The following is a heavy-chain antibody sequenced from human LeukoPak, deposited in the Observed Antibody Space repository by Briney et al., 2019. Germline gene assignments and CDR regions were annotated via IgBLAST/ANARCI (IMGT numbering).Heavy chain of an antibody. CDR3: AKERYWDPYSGSYYFDY. J-gene: IGHJ4*02. V-gene: IGHV3-23*01. CDR2: ISGSGGST. CDR1: GFTFSSYG. Sequence: GGSLRLSCAASGFTFSSYGMSWVRQAPGKGLEWVSAISGSGGSTYYADSVKGRFTISRDNSKNTLYLQMNSLRAEDTAVYYCAKERYWDPYSGSYYFDYWGQGTLVTVSS. D-gene: IGHD1-26*01.